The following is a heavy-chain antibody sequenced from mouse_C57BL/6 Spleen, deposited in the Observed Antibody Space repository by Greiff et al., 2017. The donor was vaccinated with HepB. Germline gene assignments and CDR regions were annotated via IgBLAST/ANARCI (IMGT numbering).Heavy chain of an antibody. CDR2: IHPNSGST. J-gene: IGHJ1*03. Sequence: VQLQQPGAELVKPGASVKLSCKASGYTFTSYWMHWVKQSPGQGLEWIGMIHPNSGSTNYNEKFKSKATLTVDKSSSTAYMQLSSLTSEDSAVYYCARSPYYYGSSPYWYFDVWGTGTTVTVSS. D-gene: IGHD1-1*01. CDR1: GYTFTSYW. V-gene: IGHV1-64*01. CDR3: ARSPYYYGSSPYWYFDV.